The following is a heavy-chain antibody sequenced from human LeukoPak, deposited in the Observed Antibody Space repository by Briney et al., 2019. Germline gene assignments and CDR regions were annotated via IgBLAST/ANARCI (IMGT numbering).Heavy chain of an antibody. CDR2: INTGGSNT. D-gene: IGHD1-26*01. J-gene: IGHJ3*02. Sequence: GGSLRLSCAASGFTFSRYWMHWVRQAPGKGLVWVSRINTGGSNTTYADSVKGRFSISRDNAKNTLYLQMNSLGAEDTAVYYCARSGGTYSFDMWGQGTMVTVSS. CDR1: GFTFSRYW. V-gene: IGHV3-74*01. CDR3: ARSGGTYSFDM.